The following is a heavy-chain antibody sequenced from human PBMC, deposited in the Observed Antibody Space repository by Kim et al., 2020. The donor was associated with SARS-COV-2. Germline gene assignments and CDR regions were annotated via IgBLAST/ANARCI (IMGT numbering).Heavy chain of an antibody. Sequence: GGSLRLSCAASGFTFSSYAMSWVRQAPGKGLEWVSAISGSGGSTYYADSVKGRLTISRDNSKNTLYLQMNSLRAEDTAVYYCAKDRGVKQYYGSGSYYPYPFDYWGQGTLVTVSS. CDR3: AKDRGVKQYYGSGSYYPYPFDY. D-gene: IGHD3-10*01. CDR1: GFTFSSYA. V-gene: IGHV3-23*01. CDR2: ISGSGGST. J-gene: IGHJ4*02.